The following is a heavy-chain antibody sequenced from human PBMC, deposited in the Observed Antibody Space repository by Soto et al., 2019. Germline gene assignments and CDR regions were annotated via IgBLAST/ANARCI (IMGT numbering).Heavy chain of an antibody. CDR2: ISTFNGKT. V-gene: IGHV1-18*01. CDR3: ARLLTEGATFREDAFDL. Sequence: QVQLVQSGGDVKTPGASVKVSCTTFRYTFTSHGIAWVRQAPGQGLEWMGWISTFNGKTDYAQKFQGRVTMTADTLTITVHMELRSLRSVDTAVYYCARLLTEGATFREDAFDLWGQGTKVTVSS. D-gene: IGHD3-9*01. J-gene: IGHJ3*01. CDR1: RYTFTSHG.